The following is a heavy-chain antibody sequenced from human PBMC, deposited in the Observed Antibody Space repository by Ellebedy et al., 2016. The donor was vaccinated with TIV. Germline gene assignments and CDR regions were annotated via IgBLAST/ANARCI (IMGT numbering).Heavy chain of an antibody. V-gene: IGHV3-23*01. CDR1: GFTFSSYA. D-gene: IGHD3-10*01. J-gene: IGHJ4*02. CDR3: ATRGVDGLFSY. CDR2: ISGSGGST. Sequence: GGSLRLSCAASGFTFSSYAMSWVRQAPGKGLEWVSAISGSGGSTYYADSVKGRFTISRDNSKNTLYLQMNSLRAEDTAVYYCATRGVDGLFSYWGQGTLVTVSS.